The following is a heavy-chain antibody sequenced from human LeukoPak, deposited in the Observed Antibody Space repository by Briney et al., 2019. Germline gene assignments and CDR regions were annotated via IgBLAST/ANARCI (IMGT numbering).Heavy chain of an antibody. V-gene: IGHV3-30*04. D-gene: IGHD6-19*01. J-gene: IGHJ6*04. CDR2: ISYDGSNK. Sequence: PGRSLRLSCAASGFTFNSYAMHWVRQAPGKGLEWVAVISYDGSNKYYADSVKGRFTISRDNSKNTLYLQMNSLRAEDTAVYYCARDAARGWSRDYYYYGMDVWGKGTTVTVSS. CDR1: GFTFNSYA. CDR3: ARDAARGWSRDYYYYGMDV.